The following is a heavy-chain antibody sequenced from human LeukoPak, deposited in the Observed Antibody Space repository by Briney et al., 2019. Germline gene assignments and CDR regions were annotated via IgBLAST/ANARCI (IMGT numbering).Heavy chain of an antibody. D-gene: IGHD6-13*01. CDR3: ARSAAAGHFDY. CDR1: GGSFSGYY. J-gene: IGHJ4*02. V-gene: IGHV4-34*01. Sequence: SETLSLTCAVYGGSFSGYYWSWIRQPPGKGLEWIGEINHSGSTDYNPSLKSRVTISVDTSKNQFSLKLSSVTAADTAVYYCARSAAAGHFDYWGQGTLVTVSS. CDR2: INHSGST.